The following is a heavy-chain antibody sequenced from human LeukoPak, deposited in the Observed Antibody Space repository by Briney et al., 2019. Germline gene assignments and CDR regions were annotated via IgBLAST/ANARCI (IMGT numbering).Heavy chain of an antibody. CDR2: IYYGGST. CDR1: GGSISSYY. Sequence: SETLSLTCTVSGGSISSYYWSWIRQPPGKGLEWIGYIYYGGSTNYNPSLKSRVTISVYTSTNQFSLKLSSVTAADTAVYYCARVLEGFDWDRYFDLWGRGTLVTVSS. CDR3: ARVLEGFDWDRYFDL. J-gene: IGHJ2*01. V-gene: IGHV4-59*01. D-gene: IGHD3-9*01.